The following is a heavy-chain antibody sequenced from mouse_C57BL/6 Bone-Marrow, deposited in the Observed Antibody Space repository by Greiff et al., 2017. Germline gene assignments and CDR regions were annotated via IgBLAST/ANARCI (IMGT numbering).Heavy chain of an antibody. CDR3: ALRGYGRSSYFCG. Sequence: VQLQQSGAELVRPGSSVKLSCKASGYTFTSYWMHWVKQRPIQGLEWIGNIDPSDSETHYNQKFKDKATLTVDKSSSTAYMQLSSLTSEDSAVYYCALRGYGRSSYFCGWGKGTTLTVAS. V-gene: IGHV1-52*01. J-gene: IGHJ2*01. CDR2: IDPSDSET. CDR1: GYTFTSYW. D-gene: IGHD1-1*01.